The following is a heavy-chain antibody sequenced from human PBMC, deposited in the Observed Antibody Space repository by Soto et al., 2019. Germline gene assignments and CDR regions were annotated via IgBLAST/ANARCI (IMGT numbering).Heavy chain of an antibody. CDR1: GGSFSDDY. CDR2: INGRGST. J-gene: IGHJ4*02. CDR3: ARQGDSNMAIFDY. V-gene: IGHV4-34*01. Sequence: QVQLQQWGAGLLKSSETLSLTCAVYGGSFSDDYWCWIRQPPGKGLEWIGEINGRGSTKYNPSLKSRVTMSVDPSKNQFSLKLTSVTAADTAVYYCARQGDSNMAIFDYWGQGALVTVSS. D-gene: IGHD5-12*01.